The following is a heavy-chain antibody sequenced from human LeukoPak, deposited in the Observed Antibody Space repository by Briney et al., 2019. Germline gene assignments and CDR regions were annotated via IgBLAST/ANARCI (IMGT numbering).Heavy chain of an antibody. J-gene: IGHJ4*02. V-gene: IGHV1-2*02. Sequence: ASVKVSCKASGYTFTGYYMHWVRQAPGQGLEWMGWINPNSGGTNYAQKFQGRVTMTRDTSISTAYMELSRLRSDDTAVYYCARGFYVWGSYRFTFGYWGQGTLVTVSS. D-gene: IGHD3-16*02. CDR1: GYTFTGYY. CDR2: INPNSGGT. CDR3: ARGFYVWGSYRFTFGY.